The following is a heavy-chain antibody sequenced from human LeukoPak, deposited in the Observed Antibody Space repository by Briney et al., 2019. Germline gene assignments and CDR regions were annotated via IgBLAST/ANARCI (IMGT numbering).Heavy chain of an antibody. CDR3: ARDQVASTNYAY. D-gene: IGHD2-8*01. CDR2: ISSSSSYI. Sequence: GGSLRLSCAASGFTFSSYSMNWVRQAPGKGLEWVSSISSSSSYIYYADSVKGRFTISRDNAKNSLYLQMNSLRAEDTAVYYCARDQVASTNYAYWGQGPRVPVSS. J-gene: IGHJ4*02. CDR1: GFTFSSYS. V-gene: IGHV3-21*01.